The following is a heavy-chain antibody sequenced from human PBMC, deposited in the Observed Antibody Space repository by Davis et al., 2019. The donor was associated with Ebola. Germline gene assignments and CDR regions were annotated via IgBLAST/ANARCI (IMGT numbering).Heavy chain of an antibody. CDR3: AKREAAAGT. Sequence: GESLKISCAASGFTFSSYAMSWVRQAPGKGLEWVSAISGSGGSTYYADSVKGRFTISRDNSKNTLYLQMNSLRAEDTAVYYCAKREAAAGTWGQGTLVTVSS. V-gene: IGHV3-23*01. CDR2: ISGSGGST. D-gene: IGHD6-13*01. CDR1: GFTFSSYA. J-gene: IGHJ5*02.